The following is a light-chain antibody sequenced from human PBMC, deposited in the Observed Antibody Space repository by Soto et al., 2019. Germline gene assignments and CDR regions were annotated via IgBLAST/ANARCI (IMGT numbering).Light chain of an antibody. CDR1: QSINSNY. V-gene: IGKV3-20*01. Sequence: EIVLTQSPGTLSLSPGERATLSCRASQSINSNYLAWYQLKPGQAPRLLIYGASIRATAIPDRFSGSVSGTDFTLTISRLDPEDFAVYYCQQYGSSSWTFGQGTKV. CDR3: QQYGSSSWT. CDR2: GAS. J-gene: IGKJ1*01.